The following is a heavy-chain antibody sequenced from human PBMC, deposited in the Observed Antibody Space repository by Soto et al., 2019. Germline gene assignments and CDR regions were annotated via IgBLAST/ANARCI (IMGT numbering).Heavy chain of an antibody. V-gene: IGHV4-39*07. CDR2: INHSGST. Sequence: SSETLSLTCTVSGGSISSGDYYWSWIRQPPGKGLEWIGEINHSGSTNYNPSLKSQVTISVDTSKNQFSLKLSSVTAADTAVYYCARGPKTMVRGVKLDYWGQGTLVTVSS. CDR3: ARGPKTMVRGVKLDY. J-gene: IGHJ4*02. D-gene: IGHD3-10*01. CDR1: GGSISSGDYY.